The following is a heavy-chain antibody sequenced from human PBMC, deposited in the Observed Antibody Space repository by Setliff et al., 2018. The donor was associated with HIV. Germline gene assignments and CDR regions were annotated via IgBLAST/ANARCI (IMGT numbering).Heavy chain of an antibody. CDR1: GVSIGNFY. CDR3: ARRGTIWHGVDYHYMDV. D-gene: IGHD2-15*01. Sequence: SETLSLTCTVSGVSIGNFYWSWVRQSPGRGLEWIGFIFFTGTTDYNPSLKSRVTISVDTSKNQFSLNLTSVTAADTAVYYCARRGTIWHGVDYHYMDVWGKGTTVTVSS. J-gene: IGHJ6*03. V-gene: IGHV4-59*08. CDR2: IFFTGTT.